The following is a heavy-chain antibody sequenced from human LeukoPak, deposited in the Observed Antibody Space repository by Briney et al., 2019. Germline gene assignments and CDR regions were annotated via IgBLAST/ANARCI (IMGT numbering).Heavy chain of an antibody. J-gene: IGHJ4*02. V-gene: IGHV3-48*03. D-gene: IGHD3-3*01. CDR3: ARGDTIFGVVIYFDY. CDR1: GFTFSSYE. Sequence: GGSLRLSCAASGFTFSSYEMNWVRQAPGKGLEWVSYISSSGSTIYYADSVKGRFTIPRDNAKNSLYLQMNSLRAEDTAVYYCARGDTIFGVVIYFDYWGQGTLVTVSS. CDR2: ISSSGSTI.